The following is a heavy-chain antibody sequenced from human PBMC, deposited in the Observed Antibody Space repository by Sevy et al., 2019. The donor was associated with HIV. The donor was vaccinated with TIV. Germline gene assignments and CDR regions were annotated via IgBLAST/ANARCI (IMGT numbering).Heavy chain of an antibody. Sequence: GGSLRLSCAASGFTFSSYGMHWVRQAPGKGLEWVAVISPDETNKYYGDSMRGRFTISRDNSKNTLYLQMDTVRVEDTAVYYCATGYCSPICLIDYWGQGTLVTVSS. J-gene: IGHJ4*02. CDR2: ISPDETNK. V-gene: IGHV3-30*03. D-gene: IGHD2-2*03. CDR1: GFTFSSYG. CDR3: ATGYCSPICLIDY.